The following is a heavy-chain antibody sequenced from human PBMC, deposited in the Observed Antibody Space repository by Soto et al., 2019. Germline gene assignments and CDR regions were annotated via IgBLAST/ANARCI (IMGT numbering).Heavy chain of an antibody. V-gene: IGHV4-59*01. J-gene: IGHJ4*02. CDR3: ARMVATLIDY. D-gene: IGHD5-12*01. CDR1: GGSISSYY. Sequence: SETLSLTCTVSGGSISSYYWSWIRQPPGKGLEWIGYIYYSGSTNYNPSLKSRVTISVDTSKNQFSLKLSSVTAADTAVYYCARMVATLIDYWGQGTLVTVS. CDR2: IYYSGST.